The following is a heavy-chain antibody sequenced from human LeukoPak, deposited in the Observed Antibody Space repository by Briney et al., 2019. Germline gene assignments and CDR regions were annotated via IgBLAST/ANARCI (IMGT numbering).Heavy chain of an antibody. CDR1: GFNFNIFD. V-gene: IGHV3-64*01. D-gene: IGHD2-15*01. J-gene: IGHJ4*02. CDR2: ITANGLGT. CDR3: ATARGYCTGGSCYYFDF. Sequence: GGSLRLSCAASGFNFNIFDMYWVRQSPGKGLEYVSSITANGLGTYYASSVKGRFTISRDNSQNTVFLQMGSLRSEDMAVYYCATARGYCTGGSCYYFDFWGQGTLVTVSS.